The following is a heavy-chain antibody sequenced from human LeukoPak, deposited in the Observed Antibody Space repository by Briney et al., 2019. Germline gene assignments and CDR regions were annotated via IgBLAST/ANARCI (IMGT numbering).Heavy chain of an antibody. J-gene: IGHJ4*02. D-gene: IGHD4-17*01. CDR3: AKEDYVPFDY. CDR1: GFTFSSYG. V-gene: IGHV3-30*18. Sequence: GRALRLSCAASGFTFSSYGMHGVRQAPGKGREGVAVISYDGSNQYYADSVKGRFTISRDNSKNTLYLQMNSLRAEDTAVYYCAKEDYVPFDYWGQGTLVTVSS. CDR2: ISYDGSNQ.